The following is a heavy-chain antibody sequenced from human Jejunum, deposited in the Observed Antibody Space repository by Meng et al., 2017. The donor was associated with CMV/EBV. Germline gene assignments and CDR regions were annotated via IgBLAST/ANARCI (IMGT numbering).Heavy chain of an antibody. CDR2: ISSSSSYI. CDR1: GFTFSSYS. D-gene: IGHD2-2*01. Sequence: EVQLVESGXXXXXPXXALRLYCAASGFTFSSYSMNWVRQVPGKGLEWVSSISSSSSYIYYADSVKGRFTISRDNAKNSLYLQMNSLRAEDTAVYYCARDLNPYASWGQGTLVTVSS. J-gene: IGHJ4*02. CDR3: ARDLNPYAS. V-gene: IGHV3-21*01.